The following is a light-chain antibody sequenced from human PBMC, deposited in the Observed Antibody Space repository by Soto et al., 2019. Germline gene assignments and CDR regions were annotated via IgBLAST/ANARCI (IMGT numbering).Light chain of an antibody. CDR1: QGITND. Sequence: AIQMTQSPSPLSASVGDRVTITCRASQGITNDLGWYQQKPGKAPNLLIYDASRLQSGVSSRFSGSGSGTDFTLTISNLQPEDFATYYCLQDYNYPRTFGQGTRLEIK. V-gene: IGKV1-6*01. J-gene: IGKJ2*01. CDR2: DAS. CDR3: LQDYNYPRT.